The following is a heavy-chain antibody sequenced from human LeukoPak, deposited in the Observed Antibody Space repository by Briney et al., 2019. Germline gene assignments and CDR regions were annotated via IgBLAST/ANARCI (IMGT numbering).Heavy chain of an antibody. CDR2: IYHSGST. J-gene: IGHJ5*02. CDR3: ARVAVCSGGSCYSGWFDP. D-gene: IGHD2-15*01. V-gene: IGHV4-38-2*01. CDR1: GYSNSSGYY. Sequence: PSETLSLTCAVSGYSNSSGYYWGWIRQPPGKGLEWIGSIYHSGSTYYNPSLKSRVTISVDTSKNQFSLKLSSVTAADTAVYYCARVAVCSGGSCYSGWFDPWGQGTLVTVSS.